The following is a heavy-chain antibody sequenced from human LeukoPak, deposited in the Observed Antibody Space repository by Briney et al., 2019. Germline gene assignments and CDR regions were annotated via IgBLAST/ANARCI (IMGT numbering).Heavy chain of an antibody. CDR2: ISGSGGST. D-gene: IGHD3-22*01. V-gene: IGHV3-23*01. CDR1: GFTFSSYA. J-gene: IGHJ3*02. Sequence: PGGSLRLSCAASGFTFSSYAMSWVRQAPGKGLEWVSAISGSGGSTYYADSVKGRFTISRDNSKNTLYLQMNSLRAEDTAVYYCARDSSPYDSSRYWDAFDIWGQGTMVTVSS. CDR3: ARDSSPYDSSRYWDAFDI.